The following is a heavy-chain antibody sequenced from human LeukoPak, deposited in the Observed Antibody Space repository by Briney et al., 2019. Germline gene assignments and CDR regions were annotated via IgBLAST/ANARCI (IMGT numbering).Heavy chain of an antibody. CDR1: GSTFSSYG. CDR2: IRYDGSNK. D-gene: IGHD6-13*01. Sequence: GGSLRLSCAASGSTFSSYGMHWVRQAPGKGLEWVAFIRYDGSNKYYADSVKGRFTISRANSKNTLYLQMNSLRAEDTAVYYCAKDPRRYSRTGGYFDYWGQGTLVTVSS. V-gene: IGHV3-30*02. CDR3: AKDPRRYSRTGGYFDY. J-gene: IGHJ4*02.